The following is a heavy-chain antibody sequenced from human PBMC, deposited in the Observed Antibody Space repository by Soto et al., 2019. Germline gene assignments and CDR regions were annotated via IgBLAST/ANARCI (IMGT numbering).Heavy chain of an antibody. V-gene: IGHV4-31*03. CDR1: GGSITTGGSY. J-gene: IGHJ4*02. CDR3: ARARFQVLYGKPYFDS. CDR2: IYHSGNT. Sequence: SETLSLTCTVSGGSITTGGSYWSWIRQHPGKGLEWIGNIYHSGNTYYNPSLKSRLTISVDTSKNNFSLMVDSVTAADTAVYYCARARFQVLYGKPYFDSWGQGTLVTVSS. D-gene: IGHD2-2*02.